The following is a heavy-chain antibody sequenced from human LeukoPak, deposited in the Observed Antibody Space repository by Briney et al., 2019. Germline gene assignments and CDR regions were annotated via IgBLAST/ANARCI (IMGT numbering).Heavy chain of an antibody. CDR1: GFTFSSFA. Sequence: GGSLRLSCAASGFTFSSFAMHWVRQAPGKGLEWVAYIRYNGSNKSYADSVKGRFTISRDSSKNTLYLQMNSLRAEDTAVYYCAKDPGAHDKHFDHWGQGTLVTVSS. V-gene: IGHV3-30*02. D-gene: IGHD3-10*01. J-gene: IGHJ4*02. CDR3: AKDPGAHDKHFDH. CDR2: IRYNGSNK.